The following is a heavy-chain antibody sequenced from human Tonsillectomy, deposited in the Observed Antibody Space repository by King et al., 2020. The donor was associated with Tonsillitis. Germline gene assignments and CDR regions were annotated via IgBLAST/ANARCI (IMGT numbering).Heavy chain of an antibody. CDR1: GFTFISYA. J-gene: IGHJ4*02. V-gene: IGHV3-23*04. Sequence: VQLVESGGGLVQPGGSLRLSCAASGFTFISYAMKWVRQAPGKGVEGVSVISGSGGSTSYADSVKGRLTISRDNSKNTLYLQMNSLRAEDTAVYYCAEGIDYWGQGTLVTVSS. CDR2: ISGSGGST. CDR3: AEGIDY.